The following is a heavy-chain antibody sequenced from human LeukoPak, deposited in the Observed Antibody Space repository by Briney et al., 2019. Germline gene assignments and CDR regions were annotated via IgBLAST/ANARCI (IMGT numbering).Heavy chain of an antibody. J-gene: IGHJ4*02. Sequence: ETLSLTCTVSGGSITSYYWSWIRQPPGKGLGWIGYIYNSGSTNYNPSLKSRVTISVDTSKNQFSLKLSSVTAADTAVYYCARLYSSSLGRVFDYWGQGTLVTVSS. CDR2: IYNSGST. D-gene: IGHD4-11*01. CDR1: GGSITSYY. V-gene: IGHV4-59*01. CDR3: ARLYSSSLGRVFDY.